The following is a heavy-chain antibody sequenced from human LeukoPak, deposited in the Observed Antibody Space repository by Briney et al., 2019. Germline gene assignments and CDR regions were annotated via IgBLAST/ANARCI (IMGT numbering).Heavy chain of an antibody. CDR3: TRLNWYWSGRSCHRHNDY. CDR2: LYYSGST. D-gene: IGHD2-15*01. CDR1: GGSISSSSYY. Sequence: SETLSLTCTVSGGSISSSSYYWGWIRQPPGKGLEWIGSLYYSGSTYYNPSLKSRVTISVDTSKNQFSLKLSSVPADDTAVYNCTRLNWYWSGRSCHRHNDYWGQGTLVTVSS. J-gene: IGHJ4*02. V-gene: IGHV4-39*01.